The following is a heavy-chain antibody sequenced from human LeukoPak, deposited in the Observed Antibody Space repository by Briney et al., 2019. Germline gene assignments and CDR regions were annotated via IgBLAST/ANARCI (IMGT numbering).Heavy chain of an antibody. V-gene: IGHV3-53*05. CDR1: GFTVSGNY. CDR2: VYSGSST. CDR3: AKGLAKWLVSGDALDI. Sequence: PGGSLRLSCAASGFTVSGNYMSWVRQAPGKGLEGGSGVYSGSSTYYADSVKGRFTISRDHSKNTLYLQMNSLRAEDTAVYYCAKGLAKWLVSGDALDIWGQGTMVTVSS. J-gene: IGHJ3*02. D-gene: IGHD6-19*01.